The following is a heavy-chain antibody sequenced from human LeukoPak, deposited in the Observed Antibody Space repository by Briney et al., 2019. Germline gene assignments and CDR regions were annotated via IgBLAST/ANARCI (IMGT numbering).Heavy chain of an antibody. V-gene: IGHV4-4*09. CDR1: GGSISSHY. J-gene: IGHJ4*02. D-gene: IGHD2-21*01. CDR2: IYTSGST. Sequence: SETLSLTCTVSGGSISSHYWSWIRQPPGKGLEWIGYIYTSGSTNYNPSLKSRVTISVDTSKNQFSLKLSSVTAADTAVYYCARRWGSPLGYYFDYWGQGTLVTVSS. CDR3: ARRWGSPLGYYFDY.